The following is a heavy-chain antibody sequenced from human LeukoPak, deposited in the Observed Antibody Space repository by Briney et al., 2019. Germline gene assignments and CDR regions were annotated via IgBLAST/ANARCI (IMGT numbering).Heavy chain of an antibody. V-gene: IGHV4-34*01. CDR2: INHSGST. CDR1: GGSFSGYY. D-gene: IGHD3-10*01. CDR3: ARGNVLLWFGVLPKLYNWFDP. Sequence: KPSETLSLTCAVYGGSFSGYYWSWIRQPPGKGLEWIGEINHSGSTNYNPSLKSRVTISVDTSKNQFSLKLSSVTAADTAVYYCARGNVLLWFGVLPKLYNWFDPWGQGTLVTVSS. J-gene: IGHJ5*02.